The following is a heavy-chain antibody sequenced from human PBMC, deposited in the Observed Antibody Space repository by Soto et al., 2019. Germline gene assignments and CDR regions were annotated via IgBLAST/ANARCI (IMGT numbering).Heavy chain of an antibody. Sequence: SATLSLSFAVYGGSWGGCGVRWVGLPLGKGLEWIGEINHSGSTNYNPSLQSRVTISVDTSKNQFSLKLSSVTAADMAVYYCARHGYGSGSYYNIPGGYYYYGMDVWGQGTTVT. J-gene: IGHJ6*02. V-gene: IGHV4-34*01. D-gene: IGHD3-10*01. CDR3: ARHGYGSGSYYNIPGGYYYYGMDV. CDR2: INHSGST. CDR1: GGSWGGCG.